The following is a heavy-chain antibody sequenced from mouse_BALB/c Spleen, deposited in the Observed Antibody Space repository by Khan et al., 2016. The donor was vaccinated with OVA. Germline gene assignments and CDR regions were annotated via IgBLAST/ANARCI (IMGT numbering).Heavy chain of an antibody. CDR1: GYSITSDYA. D-gene: IGHD1-1*01. V-gene: IGHV3-2*02. CDR2: ISYSGNP. Sequence: EVQLQESGPGLVKPSQSLSLTCTVTGYSITSDYAWNWIRQFPGNILEWMCFISYSGNPNYNPSLKSRISITRDTSKNQFFLQLNSETTEDTATYYCARVYGGDFDYWGQGTTLTVSS. J-gene: IGHJ2*01. CDR3: ARVYGGDFDY.